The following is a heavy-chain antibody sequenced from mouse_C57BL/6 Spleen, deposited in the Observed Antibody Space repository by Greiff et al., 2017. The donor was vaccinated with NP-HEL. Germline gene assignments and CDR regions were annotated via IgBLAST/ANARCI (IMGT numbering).Heavy chain of an antibody. V-gene: IGHV5-4*03. D-gene: IGHD2-2*01. CDR3: ASDSAMVNYLDC. CDR2: ISDGGSYT. Sequence: EVMLVESGGGLVKPGGSLKLPCAASGFTFSSYAMSWVRQTPEKRLEWVAIISDGGSYTYYPDNVKGRFTISRDSDKNNLYLQMSHLKAEDTAMYYCASDSAMVNYLDCWGQGTTLTVSS. CDR1: GFTFSSYA. J-gene: IGHJ2*01.